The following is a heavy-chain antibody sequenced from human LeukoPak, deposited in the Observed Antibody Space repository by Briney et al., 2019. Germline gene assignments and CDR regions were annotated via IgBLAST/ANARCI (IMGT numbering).Heavy chain of an antibody. CDR3: ARLWSFYYDSRGNWFDS. V-gene: IGHV4-39*01. CDR2: VSYSGST. J-gene: IGHJ5*01. D-gene: IGHD3-22*01. Sequence: SETLSLTCSVTGDSMNSNAYWWGWVRQPPGKGLEWIGSVSYSGSTNYNPSLKSRVIISVDTSKNQVSLQLSSVTAADTAAYYCARLWSFYYDSRGNWFDSWGQGTLVPVSS. CDR1: GDSMNSNAYW.